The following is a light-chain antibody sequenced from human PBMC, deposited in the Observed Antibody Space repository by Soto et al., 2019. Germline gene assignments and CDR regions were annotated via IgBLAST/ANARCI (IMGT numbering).Light chain of an antibody. Sequence: EIVLTQSPATLSLTAGERATLSCRASQSVSNFLAWYQQKPGQAPRLLISDASNRATGIPGRFSGSGSGTDFSLTISSLEPEDFAVDYCQQRSNWPWTFGQGTKVEIK. V-gene: IGKV3-11*01. CDR1: QSVSNF. CDR2: DAS. J-gene: IGKJ1*01. CDR3: QQRSNWPWT.